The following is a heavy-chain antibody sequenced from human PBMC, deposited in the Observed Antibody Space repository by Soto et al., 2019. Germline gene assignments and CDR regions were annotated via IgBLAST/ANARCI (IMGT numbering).Heavy chain of an antibody. J-gene: IGHJ6*02. CDR1: GFTFSSYG. CDR2: ISYDGSNK. D-gene: IGHD4-4*01. V-gene: IGHV3-30*18. Sequence: QVQLVESGGGLVKPGGSLRLSCAASGFTFSSYGMHWVRQAPGKGLEWVAVISYDGSNKYYADSVKGRFTISRDNSKNTLYLQMNSLRAEDTAVYYCAKDPADCSISLARGQASCYGMDVWGQGTTVTVSS. CDR3: AKDPADCSISLARGQASCYGMDV.